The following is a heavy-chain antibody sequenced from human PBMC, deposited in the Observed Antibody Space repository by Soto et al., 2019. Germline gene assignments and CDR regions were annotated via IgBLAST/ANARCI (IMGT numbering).Heavy chain of an antibody. CDR3: ARDRTYYYGSGSYYGNYYGMDV. CDR1: GGSISSYY. J-gene: IGHJ6*02. CDR2: IYYSGST. V-gene: IGHV4-59*01. Sequence: SETLSLTCTVSGGSISSYYWSWIRQPPGKGLEWIGYIYYSGSTNYNPSLKSRVTISVDTSKNQFSLKLSSVTAADTAVYYCARDRTYYYGSGSYYGNYYGMDVWGQGTTVT. D-gene: IGHD3-10*01.